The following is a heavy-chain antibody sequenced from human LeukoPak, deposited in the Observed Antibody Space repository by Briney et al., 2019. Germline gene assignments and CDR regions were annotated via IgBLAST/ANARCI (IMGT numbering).Heavy chain of an antibody. Sequence: GGSLRLSCAASGFTFDDYGMSWVRQAPGNGLEWVSGINWNGGSTGYADSVKGRFTISRDNAKNSLYLQMNSLRAEDTALYYCAREEVGYYYYYMDVWGKGTTVTVSS. J-gene: IGHJ6*03. CDR3: AREEVGYYYYYMDV. CDR1: GFTFDDYG. CDR2: INWNGGST. V-gene: IGHV3-20*04. D-gene: IGHD2-15*01.